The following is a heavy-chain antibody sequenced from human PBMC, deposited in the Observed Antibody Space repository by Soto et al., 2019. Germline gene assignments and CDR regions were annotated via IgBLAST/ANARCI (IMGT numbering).Heavy chain of an antibody. V-gene: IGHV3-30*18. CDR2: ISYDGSNK. CDR3: AKDLAHSGYEPYYYGMDV. CDR1: GFTFSSYG. Sequence: QVQLVESGGGVVQPGRSLRLSCAASGFTFSSYGMPWVRQAPGKGLEWVAVISYDGSNKYYADSVKGRFTISRDNSKNTLYLQMNSLRAEDTAVSYCAKDLAHSGYEPYYYGMDVWGQGTTVTVSS. J-gene: IGHJ6*02. D-gene: IGHD5-12*01.